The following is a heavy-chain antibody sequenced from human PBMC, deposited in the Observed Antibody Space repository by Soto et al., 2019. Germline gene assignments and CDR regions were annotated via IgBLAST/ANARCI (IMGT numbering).Heavy chain of an antibody. CDR3: ARSDGYNFNWLDS. Sequence: QVQLVQSGAEVKTPGASVKVSCKASGYTFATYDINWVRQAPGQGLEWMGWMNPNSGNTGYAQKFQSRLTMPRATALSGAQMELSSMRDEDTAVYYCARSDGYNFNWLDSWGQGTLVTVSA. CDR2: MNPNSGNT. D-gene: IGHD2-21*01. J-gene: IGHJ5*01. CDR1: GYTFATYD. V-gene: IGHV1-8*01.